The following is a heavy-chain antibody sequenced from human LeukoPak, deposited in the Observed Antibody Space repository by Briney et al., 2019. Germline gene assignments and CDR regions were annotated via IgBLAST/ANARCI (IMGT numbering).Heavy chain of an antibody. CDR2: ISSSGSTI. CDR3: ARDQGLTGTTSDFDY. CDR1: GFTFSDYY. D-gene: IGHD1-7*01. Sequence: GGSLRLSCAASGFTFSDYYMSWIRQAPGKGLEWFSNISSSGSTIYYADSVKGRFTISRDNAKNSLYLQMNSLRAEDTAVYYCARDQGLTGTTSDFDYWGQGTLVTVSS. V-gene: IGHV3-11*01. J-gene: IGHJ4*02.